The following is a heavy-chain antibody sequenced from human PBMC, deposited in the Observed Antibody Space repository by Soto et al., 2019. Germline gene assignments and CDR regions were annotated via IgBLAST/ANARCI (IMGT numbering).Heavy chain of an antibody. V-gene: IGHV3-23*01. Sequence: GGSLRLSCAASGFTFSSYAMSWVRQAPGKGLEWVSAISGSGGSTPYADSVKGRFTISRDNSKNTLYLQMSSLRPEDTAVYYCVKDHGTAMIRGGLDSWGQGALVTVSS. CDR3: VKDHGTAMIRGGLDS. CDR1: GFTFSSYA. J-gene: IGHJ4*02. D-gene: IGHD3-10*01. CDR2: ISGSGGST.